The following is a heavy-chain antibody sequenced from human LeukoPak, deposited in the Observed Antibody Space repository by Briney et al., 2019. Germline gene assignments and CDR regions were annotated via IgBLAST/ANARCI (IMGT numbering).Heavy chain of an antibody. CDR2: IYYSGST. D-gene: IGHD6-13*01. CDR1: GGSISSSSYY. Sequence: SSETLSLTCTVSGGSISSSSYYWGWLRQPPGKGLEWIGSIYYSGSTYYNPSLKSRVTISVDTSKNQFSLKLSSVTAADTAVYYCARARRNSSPLDPWGQGTLVTVSS. J-gene: IGHJ5*02. V-gene: IGHV4-39*07. CDR3: ARARRNSSPLDP.